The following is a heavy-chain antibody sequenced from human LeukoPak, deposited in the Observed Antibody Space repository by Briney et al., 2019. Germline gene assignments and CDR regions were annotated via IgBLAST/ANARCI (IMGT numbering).Heavy chain of an antibody. CDR2: IKQDGSEK. J-gene: IGHJ4*02. Sequence: GGSLRLSCAASGFTFSSYWMGWVRQAPGEGLGWVANIKQDGSEKYYVDSVKGRFTISRDNAKNSLYLQMDSLRVEDTAVYYCARVATVAFNYWGQGTLVTVSS. V-gene: IGHV3-7*01. D-gene: IGHD6-19*01. CDR3: ARVATVAFNY. CDR1: GFTFSSYW.